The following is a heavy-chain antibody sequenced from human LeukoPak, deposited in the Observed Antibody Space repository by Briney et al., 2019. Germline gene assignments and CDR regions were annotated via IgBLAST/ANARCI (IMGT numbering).Heavy chain of an antibody. Sequence: PGGSLRLSCAASGFTFSSYAMSWVRQAPGKGLEWVSYISSSGSTIYYADSVKGRFTISRDNAKNSLYLQMNSLRAEDTAVYYCARDRLTSVHQLPHRWFDPWGQGTLVTVSS. J-gene: IGHJ5*02. D-gene: IGHD2-2*01. CDR1: GFTFSSYA. CDR2: ISSSGSTI. V-gene: IGHV3-48*04. CDR3: ARDRLTSVHQLPHRWFDP.